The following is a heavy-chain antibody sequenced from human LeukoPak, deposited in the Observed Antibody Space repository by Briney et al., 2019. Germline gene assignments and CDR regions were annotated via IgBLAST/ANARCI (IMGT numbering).Heavy chain of an antibody. CDR3: TRMTTGHDY. Sequence: SDTLSLPCAVSGVSFNDYYWIWVRQTPGKGLEWIGEINHSGYTNDSPSLKSRVTLSIDTSRKQFSLNLRSVTAADSGIYYCTRMTTGHDYWGQGTLVTVSS. D-gene: IGHD4-17*01. CDR2: INHSGYT. V-gene: IGHV4-34*01. CDR1: GVSFNDYY. J-gene: IGHJ4*02.